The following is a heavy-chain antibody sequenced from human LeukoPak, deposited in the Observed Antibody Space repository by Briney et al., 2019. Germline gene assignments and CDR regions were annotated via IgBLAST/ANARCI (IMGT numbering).Heavy chain of an antibody. CDR1: GFTFSSYA. CDR3: AKGVAAAGTVPFDY. J-gene: IGHJ4*02. Sequence: GGSLRLSCAASGFTFSSYAMSWVRQAPGKGLEWVSAISGSGGSTYYADFVKGRFTISRDNSKNTLYLHMNSLRAEDTAVYYCAKGVAAAGTVPFDYWGQGTLVTVSS. D-gene: IGHD6-13*01. CDR2: ISGSGGST. V-gene: IGHV3-23*01.